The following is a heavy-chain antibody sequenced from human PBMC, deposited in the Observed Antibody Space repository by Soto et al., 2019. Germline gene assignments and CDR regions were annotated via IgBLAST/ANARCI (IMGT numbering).Heavy chain of an antibody. J-gene: IGHJ4*02. CDR2: LSGSGVST. CDR3: AKIESRFYYDSTGYYPFDY. V-gene: IGHV3-23*01. D-gene: IGHD3-22*01. Sequence: GGSLRLSCAASGFTFSNYAMTWVRQAPGKGLEWVSALSGSGVSTYYADSVMGRFTISRDNSKNTAYLQMNSLRAEDTAVYYCAKIESRFYYDSTGYYPFDYWGKGTLVTVSS. CDR1: GFTFSNYA.